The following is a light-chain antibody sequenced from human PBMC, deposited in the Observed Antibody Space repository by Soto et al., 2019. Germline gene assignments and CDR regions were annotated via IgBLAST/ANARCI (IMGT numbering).Light chain of an antibody. V-gene: IGKV1-5*03. CDR3: QQYPGYGSWT. CDR2: KPS. Sequence: DIQMTQSPSNLSASVGDRVTITCRASQSIVGWLAWYQQKPGKAPKLLIYKPSTLESGVPSRFSGSASGTEFTLTISSLQPDDFATYYCQQYPGYGSWTFGQGTKV. CDR1: QSIVGW. J-gene: IGKJ1*01.